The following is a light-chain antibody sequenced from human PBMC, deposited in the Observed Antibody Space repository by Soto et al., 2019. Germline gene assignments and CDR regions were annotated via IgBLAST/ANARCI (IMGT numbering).Light chain of an antibody. J-gene: IGLJ1*01. CDR3: GTWDSSLSAYV. V-gene: IGLV1-51*01. Sequence: QPVLTQPPSVSAAPGQKVTISCSGSSSNIGNNYVSWYQQLPGTAPKLLIYDNNERPSGIPDRFSGSKSGTSATLGITGLQTGDEADYYCGTWDSSLSAYVFGTGTKLTVL. CDR2: DNN. CDR1: SSNIGNNY.